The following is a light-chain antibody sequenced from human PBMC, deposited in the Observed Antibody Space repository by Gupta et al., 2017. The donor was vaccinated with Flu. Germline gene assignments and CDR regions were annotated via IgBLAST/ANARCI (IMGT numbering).Light chain of an antibody. V-gene: IGLV2-14*01. Sequence: SITISCTATSSEVGDYDYVSWYQQHPGQAHKLILYEVKNRPSGISDRVSGSKSGKTASLTISGLQAEDEAHYFCSSYTRSDTVVFGGGTKLTVL. J-gene: IGLJ3*02. CDR3: SSYTRSDTVV. CDR2: EVK. CDR1: SSEVGDYDY.